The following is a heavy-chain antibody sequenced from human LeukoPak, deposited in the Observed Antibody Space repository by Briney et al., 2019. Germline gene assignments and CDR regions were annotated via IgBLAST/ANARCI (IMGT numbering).Heavy chain of an antibody. J-gene: IGHJ5*02. CDR3: ARHYSGYDFYWFDP. Sequence: SETLSLTCTVSGGSISSYYWSWIRQPAGKGLEWIGRIYTSGSTNYNPSLKSRVTMSVDTSKNQFSLKLSSVTAADTAVYYCARHYSGYDFYWFDPWGQGTLVTVSS. V-gene: IGHV4-4*07. CDR1: GGSISSYY. CDR2: IYTSGST. D-gene: IGHD5-12*01.